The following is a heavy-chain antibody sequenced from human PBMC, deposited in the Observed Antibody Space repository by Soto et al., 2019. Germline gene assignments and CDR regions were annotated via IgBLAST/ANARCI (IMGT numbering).Heavy chain of an antibody. CDR2: ISSAGNNI. V-gene: IGHV3-48*03. CDR3: ARGYSGGWSRGGYYYYGMDV. Sequence: GGSLRLSCTASGFTFSSYEINWVRQAPGKGLEWISYISSAGNNIYYADSVKGRFTISRGNARNSLYLQMHSLRAEDTAVYFCARGYSGGWSRGGYYYYGMDVWGQGTTVTVSS. D-gene: IGHD6-19*01. J-gene: IGHJ6*02. CDR1: GFTFSSYE.